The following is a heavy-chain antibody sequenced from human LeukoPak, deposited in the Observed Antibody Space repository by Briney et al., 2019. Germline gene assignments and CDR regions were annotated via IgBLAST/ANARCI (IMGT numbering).Heavy chain of an antibody. CDR2: ISSSSSYI. J-gene: IGHJ4*02. CDR3: ARDRRDRGSYYFDY. V-gene: IGHV3-21*01. D-gene: IGHD5-24*01. CDR1: GFTFSSYS. Sequence: GGSLSLSCAASGFTFSSYSMNWVRQAPGKGLEWVSSISSSSSYIYYADSVKSRFTISRDNAKNSLYLQMNSLRAEDTAVYYCARDRRDRGSYYFDYWGEGTRDPVSS.